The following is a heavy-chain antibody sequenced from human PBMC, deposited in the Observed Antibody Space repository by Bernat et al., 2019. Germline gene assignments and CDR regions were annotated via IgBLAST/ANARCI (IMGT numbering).Heavy chain of an antibody. CDR1: GGSISSYY. D-gene: IGHD6-13*01. V-gene: IGHV4-59*08. Sequence: QVQLQESGPGLVKPSETLSLTCTVSGGSISSYYWSWIRQPPGKGLEWIGYIYYSGSTNYNPSPKSRVTISVDTSKNQFSLNLSSVTAADTAVYDCARHRFEQQLVSWFDPWGQGTLVTVSS. CDR3: ARHRFEQQLVSWFDP. J-gene: IGHJ5*02. CDR2: IYYSGST.